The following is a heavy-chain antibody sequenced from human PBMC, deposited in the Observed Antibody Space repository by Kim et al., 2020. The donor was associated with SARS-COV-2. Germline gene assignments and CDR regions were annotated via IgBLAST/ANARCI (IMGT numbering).Heavy chain of an antibody. V-gene: IGHV4-39*01. Sequence: SETLSLTCTVSGGSISSSSYYWGWIRQPPGKGLEWVGSIYYSGSTYYNPSLKSRVTISVDTSKNQFSLKLSPVTAADTAVYYCARHSRIVVVPAASLAWGQGPLHTVS. CDR3: ARHSRIVVVPAASLA. CDR2: IYYSGST. D-gene: IGHD2-2*01. J-gene: IGHJ4*02. CDR1: GGSISSSSYY.